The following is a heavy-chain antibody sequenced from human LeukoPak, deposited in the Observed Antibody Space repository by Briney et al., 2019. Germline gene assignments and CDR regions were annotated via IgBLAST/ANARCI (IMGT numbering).Heavy chain of an antibody. Sequence: SVKVSCKASGFTSTSSAVQWVRQARGQRLEWIGWIVVGSGNTNYAQKFQERVTITRDMSTSTAYMELSSLRSEDTAVYYCAADGTTVHYYYYGMDVWGQGTTVTVSS. D-gene: IGHD4-11*01. J-gene: IGHJ6*02. CDR1: GFTSTSSA. V-gene: IGHV1-58*01. CDR2: IVVGSGNT. CDR3: AADGTTVHYYYYGMDV.